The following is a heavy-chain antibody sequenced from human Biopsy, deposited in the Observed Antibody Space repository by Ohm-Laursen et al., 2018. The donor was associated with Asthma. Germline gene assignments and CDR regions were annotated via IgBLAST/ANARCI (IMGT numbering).Heavy chain of an antibody. CDR3: ARIPRRFGSYFVDY. Sequence: SQTLSLTCTVSGDSITSGGCCWNWIRQHPGKGLEWIGYIHHSGTSYFNPSLKSRVSFSRDTSKNQFSLRLSSVTAADTAMYYCARIPRRFGSYFVDYWGQGTLVTVSS. D-gene: IGHD3-10*02. V-gene: IGHV4-31*03. CDR2: IHHSGTS. CDR1: GDSITSGGCC. J-gene: IGHJ4*02.